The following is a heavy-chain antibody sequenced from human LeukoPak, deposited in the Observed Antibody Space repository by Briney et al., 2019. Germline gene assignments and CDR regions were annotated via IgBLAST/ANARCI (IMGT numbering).Heavy chain of an antibody. Sequence: PSETLSLTCTVSGGSISSSSYYWGWVRQPPGRGLECIGSIYYSGNTYYNPSLKSRVIISVDTSKKQFSLKLSSVTAADTAVYYCARQLRPGFFDYWGQGTLVTVSS. CDR2: IYYSGNT. V-gene: IGHV4-39*01. D-gene: IGHD2-15*01. CDR3: ARQLRPGFFDY. CDR1: GGSISSSSYY. J-gene: IGHJ4*02.